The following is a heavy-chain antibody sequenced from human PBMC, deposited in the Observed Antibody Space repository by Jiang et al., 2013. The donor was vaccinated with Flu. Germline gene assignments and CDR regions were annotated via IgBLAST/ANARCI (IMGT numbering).Heavy chain of an antibody. D-gene: IGHD2-15*01. Sequence: EWMGIINPSGGSTSYAQKFQGRVTMTRDTSTSTVYMELSSLRSEDTAVYYCAREREMAPNGDCSGGSCYSGYYYYGMDVWGQGTTVTVSS. V-gene: IGHV1-46*01. J-gene: IGHJ6*02. CDR2: INPSGGST. CDR3: AREREMAPNGDCSGGSCYSGYYYYGMDV.